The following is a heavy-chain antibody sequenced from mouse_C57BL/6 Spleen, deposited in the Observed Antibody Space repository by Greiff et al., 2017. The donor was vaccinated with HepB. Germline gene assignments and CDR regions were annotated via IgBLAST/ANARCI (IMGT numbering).Heavy chain of an antibody. CDR1: GFSLTSYG. V-gene: IGHV2-2*01. D-gene: IGHD1-1*01. J-gene: IGHJ2*01. CDR2: IWSGGST. Sequence: QVQLKESGPGLVQPSQSLSITCTVSGFSLTSYGVHWVRQSPGKGLEWLGVIWSGGSTDNNAAFISRLSISKDNSKSQVFFKMNSLQADDTAIYYCARIAPYYYGNYFDYWGQGTTLTVSS. CDR3: ARIAPYYYGNYFDY.